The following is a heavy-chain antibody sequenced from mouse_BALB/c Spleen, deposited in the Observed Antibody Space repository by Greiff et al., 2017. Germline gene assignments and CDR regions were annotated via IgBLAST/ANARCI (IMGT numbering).Heavy chain of an antibody. Sequence: VQVVESGAELVRPGSSVKISCKASGYAFSSYWMNWVKQRPGQGLEWIGQIYPGDGDTNYNGKFKGKATLTADKSSSTAYMQLSSLTSEDSAVYFCARAYGSFAYWGQGTLVTVSA. D-gene: IGHD2-2*01. J-gene: IGHJ3*01. CDR1: GYAFSSYW. V-gene: IGHV1-80*01. CDR2: IYPGDGDT. CDR3: ARAYGSFAY.